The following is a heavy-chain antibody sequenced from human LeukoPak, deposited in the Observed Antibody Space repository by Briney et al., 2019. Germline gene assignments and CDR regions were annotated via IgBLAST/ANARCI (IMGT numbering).Heavy chain of an antibody. CDR3: ARDIFYSSSQIDY. CDR2: IWYDGSNK. D-gene: IGHD6-13*01. CDR1: GFTFSSYG. Sequence: QAGGSLRLSCAASGFTFSSYGMHWVRQAPGKGLESVAVIWYDGSNKYYADSVKGRFTISRDNSKNTLYLQMNSLRAEDTAVYYCARDIFYSSSQIDYWGQGTLVTVSS. J-gene: IGHJ4*02. V-gene: IGHV3-33*01.